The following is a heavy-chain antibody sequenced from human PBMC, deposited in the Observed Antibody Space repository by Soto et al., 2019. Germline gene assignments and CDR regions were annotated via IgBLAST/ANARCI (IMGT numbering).Heavy chain of an antibody. CDR3: SRMGPRAARPSY. V-gene: IGHV3-11*01. CDR1: GFTFSDYD. J-gene: IGHJ4*02. CDR2: VSSSGTTL. D-gene: IGHD6-6*01. Sequence: QVQLAESGGGLVEPGGYLRISCAASGFTFSDYDMSWIRQSPGKGLEWVSFVSSSGTTLYFADSVKGRFTISRDNAKNSRYLQMNSLRADDTAVYYCSRMGPRAARPSYWGQGTLVTVSS.